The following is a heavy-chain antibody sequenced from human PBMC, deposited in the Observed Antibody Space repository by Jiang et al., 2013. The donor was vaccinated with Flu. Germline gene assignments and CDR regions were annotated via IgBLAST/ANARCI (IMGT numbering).Heavy chain of an antibody. J-gene: IGHJ4*02. D-gene: IGHD5-12*01. CDR2: IYNSGST. V-gene: IGHV4-61*02. CDR3: VRAQKYSGFELPYFDS. Sequence: GSGLVKPSQTLSLTCTVFGASISSGIYQWGWIRRPAGKGLEWIGHIYNSGSTKYNPSFKSRVTISVDTSNNQFXLKLTSVTAADTAMYYCVRAQKYSGFELPYFDSWGQGILVTVSS. CDR1: GASISSGIYQ.